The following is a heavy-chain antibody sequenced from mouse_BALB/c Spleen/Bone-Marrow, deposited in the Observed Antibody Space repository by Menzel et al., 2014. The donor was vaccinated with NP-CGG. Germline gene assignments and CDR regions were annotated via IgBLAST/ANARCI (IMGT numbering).Heavy chain of an antibody. V-gene: IGHV10-1*02. J-gene: IGHJ3*01. CDR1: GFTFNTYA. Sequence: EVQVVESGGGLVQPKGSLKLSCAASGFTFNTYAMNWVRQAPGKGLEWVARIRSKRNNYATYYVDSVKDRFTISRDDSQNMLYLQMNNLKTEDTAMYYCVRQTDYGNSWFAYWGQGTLVIVSA. D-gene: IGHD2-1*01. CDR3: VRQTDYGNSWFAY. CDR2: IRSKRNNYAT.